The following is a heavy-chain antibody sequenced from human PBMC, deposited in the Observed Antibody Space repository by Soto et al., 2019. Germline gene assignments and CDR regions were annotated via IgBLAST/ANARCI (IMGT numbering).Heavy chain of an antibody. V-gene: IGHV4-39*01. CDR1: GGSISSSSYY. J-gene: IGHJ6*02. D-gene: IGHD3-22*01. CDR3: ARRLYYDSSGFEGGGMDV. CDR2: IYYSGST. Sequence: SETLSHTSTVSGGSISSSSYYGGWIRHPPGKGLEWIWSIYYSGSTYYNPSLKSRVTISVDTSKNQFSLKLSSVTAADTAVYYCARRLYYDSSGFEGGGMDVWGQGTTVT.